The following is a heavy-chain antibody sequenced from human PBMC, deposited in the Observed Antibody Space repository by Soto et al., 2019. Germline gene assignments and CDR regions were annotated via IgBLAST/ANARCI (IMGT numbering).Heavy chain of an antibody. J-gene: IGHJ3*02. Sequence: GGSLRLSCAASGFTXSSYSMNWVRQAPGKGLEWVSYISSSGSTTYFADSVKGRFTISRDNAQNSLYLQMNSLRAEDTAVYYCARSSTNGRGAFDIWGQGTMVTVSS. CDR2: ISSSGSTT. CDR3: ARSSTNGRGAFDI. CDR1: GFTXSSYS. V-gene: IGHV3-48*01. D-gene: IGHD2-2*01.